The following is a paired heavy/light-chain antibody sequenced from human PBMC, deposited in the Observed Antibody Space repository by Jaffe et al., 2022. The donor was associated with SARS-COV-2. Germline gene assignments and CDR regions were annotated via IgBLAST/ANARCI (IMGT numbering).Light chain of an antibody. CDR2: DDT. J-gene: IGLJ3*02. V-gene: IGLV6-57*02. Sequence: NFMLTQPHSVSEFPGKTVTISCTGSSGSIASNYVQWYQQRPGSAPTVVIYDDTHRPSGVPNRFSGSIDSSSNSASLTISGLRTEDEADYYCQSYDDVNHGLVFGGGTKLTVL. CDR1: SGSIASNY. CDR3: QSYDDVNHGLV.
Heavy chain of an antibody. D-gene: IGHD6-19*01. CDR3: AKDMKGGSASYYGMDV. CDR1: GFTFDDYV. CDR2: ISPKSGSI. Sequence: EVQLVESGGGLVQPGRSLRLSCTASGFTFDDYVMYWVRQVPGKGLEWVSGISPKSGSIGYADSVKGRFTISRDNAKKILYLQMNSLSGEDTALYYCAKDMKGGSASYYGMDVWGQGTTVTVSS. J-gene: IGHJ6*02. V-gene: IGHV3-9*01.